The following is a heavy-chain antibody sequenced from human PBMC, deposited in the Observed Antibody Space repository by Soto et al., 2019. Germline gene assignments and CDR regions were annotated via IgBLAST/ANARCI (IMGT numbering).Heavy chain of an antibody. J-gene: IGHJ4*02. CDR1: GQSFSGHS. Sequence: QVQLQQWGAGLVKPSETLSLSCAVYGQSFSGHSWAWIRQPPGKGLEWIGEINESGSTYYNPSLKSRVTISTDTSKHQFSLKLSSVSAADTAAYFCARGSGIVALPGELEDVNYDYWGQGNLVNVSS. V-gene: IGHV4-34*01. CDR3: ARGSGIVALPGELEDVNYDY. CDR2: INESGST. D-gene: IGHD1-1*01.